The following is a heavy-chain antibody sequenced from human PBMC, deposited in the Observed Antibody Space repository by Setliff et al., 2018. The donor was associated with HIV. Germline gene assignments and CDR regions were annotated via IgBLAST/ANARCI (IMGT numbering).Heavy chain of an antibody. J-gene: IGHJ4*02. CDR3: ANTKGVPGLFDY. Sequence: PSETLSLTCTVSGGSISSSSYYWGWIRQPPGKGLEWIGSIYYSGSTYYNRSLKSRVTISLDTSKNQFSLKLSSVTAADTAVYYCANTKGVPGLFDYWGQGIPVTVSS. V-gene: IGHV4-39*07. CDR2: IYYSGST. CDR1: GGSISSSSYY. D-gene: IGHD2-8*01.